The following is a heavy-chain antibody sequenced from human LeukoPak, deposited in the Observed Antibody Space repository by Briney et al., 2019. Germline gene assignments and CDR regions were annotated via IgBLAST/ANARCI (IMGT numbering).Heavy chain of an antibody. CDR1: GGSFSGYY. J-gene: IGHJ4*02. CDR3: ARGGYSYGRGYFDY. CDR2: INHSGST. D-gene: IGHD5-18*01. V-gene: IGHV4-34*01. Sequence: SETPSLTCAVYGGSFSGYYWSWIRQPPGKGLEWIGEINHSGSTNYNPSLKSRVTISVDTSKNQFSLKLSSVTAADTAVYYCARGGYSYGRGYFDYWGQGTLVTVSS.